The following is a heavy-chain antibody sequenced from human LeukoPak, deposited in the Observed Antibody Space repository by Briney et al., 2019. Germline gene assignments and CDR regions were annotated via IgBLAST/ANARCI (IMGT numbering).Heavy chain of an antibody. CDR3: ARGAYYDILTGLLDY. J-gene: IGHJ4*02. CDR1: GYTFTSYG. D-gene: IGHD3-9*01. V-gene: IGHV1-18*04. Sequence: ASVKVSCKASGYTFTSYGISWVRQAPGHGLEWMGWISAYNGNTNYAQKLQGRVTMTTDTSTSTAYMEMRSLRSDDTAVYYCARGAYYDILTGLLDYWGQGTLVTVSS. CDR2: ISAYNGNT.